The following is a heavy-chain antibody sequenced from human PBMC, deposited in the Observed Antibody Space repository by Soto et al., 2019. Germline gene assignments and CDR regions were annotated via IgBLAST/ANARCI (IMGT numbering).Heavy chain of an antibody. CDR2: INPTTGAA. V-gene: IGHV1-2*02. J-gene: IGHJ3*02. CDR1: GYPVTAYY. CDR3: ARGGGVGVAGSAAFEM. D-gene: IGHD3-3*01. Sequence: QLHLVQSGAVVKKPGASVTVSCSASGYPVTAYYMHWVRQAPGRGLEWMGGINPTTGAAKYTQTCQGRVTRTRDTATRTGFMELGGLTSEGTAGFYGARGGGVGVAGSAAFEMWGQGTLVTVSS.